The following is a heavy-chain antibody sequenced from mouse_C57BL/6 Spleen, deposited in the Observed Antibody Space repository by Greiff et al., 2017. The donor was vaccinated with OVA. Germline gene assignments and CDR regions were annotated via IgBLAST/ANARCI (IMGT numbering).Heavy chain of an antibody. Sequence: EVQLHQSGPELVKPGASVKMSCKASGYTFTDYNMHWVKQSHGKSLEWIGYINPNNGGTSYNQKFKGKATLTVNKSSSTAYMELRSLTSEDSAVYYCARDTTVVAHWYFDVWGTGTTVTVSS. J-gene: IGHJ1*03. D-gene: IGHD1-1*01. V-gene: IGHV1-22*01. CDR3: ARDTTVVAHWYFDV. CDR2: INPNNGGT. CDR1: GYTFTDYN.